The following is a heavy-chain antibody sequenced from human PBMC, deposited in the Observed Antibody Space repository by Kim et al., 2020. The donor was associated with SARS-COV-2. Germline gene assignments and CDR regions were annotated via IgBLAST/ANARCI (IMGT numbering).Heavy chain of an antibody. J-gene: IGHJ3*02. CDR3: ARGVKGYYYDSSGYYYHAFDI. V-gene: IGHV1-69*13. CDR2: IIPIFGTA. CDR1: GGTFSSYA. D-gene: IGHD3-22*01. Sequence: SVKVSCKASGGTFSSYAISWVRQAPGQGLEWMGGIIPIFGTANYAQKFQGRVTITADESTSTAYMELSSLRSEDTAVYYCARGVKGYYYDSSGYYYHAFDIWGQGTMVTVSS.